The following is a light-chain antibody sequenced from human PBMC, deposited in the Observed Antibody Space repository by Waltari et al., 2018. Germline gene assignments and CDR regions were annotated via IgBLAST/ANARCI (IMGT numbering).Light chain of an antibody. CDR2: AND. CDR3: ASWDDSLDGVI. J-gene: IGLJ2*01. V-gene: IGLV1-44*01. Sequence: QSVLTQPPSASGTPGQRVTISCSGGSSNIGRNTVNRYQQLPRTAPKLLICANDQRPPGVPDRFSGSKSGSSAFLAISGLQSADEASYYCASWDDSLDGVIFGGGTKLTVL. CDR1: SSNIGRNT.